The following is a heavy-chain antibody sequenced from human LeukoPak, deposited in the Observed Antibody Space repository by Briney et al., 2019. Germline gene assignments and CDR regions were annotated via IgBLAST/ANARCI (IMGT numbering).Heavy chain of an antibody. CDR3: AIAVEMATTRFDY. D-gene: IGHD5-24*01. CDR1: GGSISGYY. Sequence: SETLSLTCTVSGGSISGYYWSWIRQPPGKGLEWIGEINHSGSTNYNPSLKSRVTISVDTSKNQFSLKLSSVTAADTAVYYCAIAVEMATTRFDYWGQGTLVTVSS. J-gene: IGHJ4*02. CDR2: INHSGST. V-gene: IGHV4-34*01.